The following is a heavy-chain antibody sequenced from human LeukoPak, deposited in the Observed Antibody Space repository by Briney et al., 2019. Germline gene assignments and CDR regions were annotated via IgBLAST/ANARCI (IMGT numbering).Heavy chain of an antibody. CDR2: INSDGSST. D-gene: IGHD2-15*01. CDR1: GSTFSSYW. V-gene: IGHV3-74*01. CDR3: ASVYCSGGSCYSGWFDP. J-gene: IGHJ5*02. Sequence: GGSLRLSCAASGSTFSSYWMHWVRQAPGKGLVWVSRINSDGSSTSYADSVKGRFTISRDNAKNTLYLQMNSLRAEDTAVYYCASVYCSGGSCYSGWFDPWGQGTLVTVSS.